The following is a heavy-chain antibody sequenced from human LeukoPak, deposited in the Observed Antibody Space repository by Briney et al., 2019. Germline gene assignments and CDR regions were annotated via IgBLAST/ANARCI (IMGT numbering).Heavy chain of an antibody. V-gene: IGHV4-31*03. CDR3: ARGGSTSPDYYYYMDV. J-gene: IGHJ6*03. Sequence: PSETLSLTCTVSGGSISSGGYYWSWIRQHPGKGLEWIGYIYYSGSTYYNPSLKSRVTISVDTSKNRFSLKLSSVTAADTAVYYCARGGSTSPDYYYYMDVWGKGTTVTVSS. CDR2: IYYSGST. CDR1: GGSISSGGYY. D-gene: IGHD2-2*01.